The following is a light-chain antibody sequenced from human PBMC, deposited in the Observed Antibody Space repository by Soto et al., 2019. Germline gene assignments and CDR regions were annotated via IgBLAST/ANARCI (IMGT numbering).Light chain of an antibody. Sequence: SELTKHTSVVGASGQSITISCTGTSSDVGGYNSVSWYRQYPGKAPKLMIYDVTNRPSGVSNRFSGSKSGNTASLTISGLQAEDEADYYCSSFASSITYVFGTGTKVTVL. V-gene: IGLV2-14*01. CDR3: SSFASSITYV. CDR1: SSDVGGYNS. CDR2: DVT. J-gene: IGLJ1*01.